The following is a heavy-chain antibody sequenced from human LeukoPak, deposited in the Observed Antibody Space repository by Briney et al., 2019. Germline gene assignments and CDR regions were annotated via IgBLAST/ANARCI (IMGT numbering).Heavy chain of an antibody. V-gene: IGHV4-34*01. D-gene: IGHD3-3*01. CDR2: INHSGST. CDR1: GGSFSGYY. CDR3: ARAQAPLWSGYYHFDY. Sequence: SETLSLTCAVYGGSFSGYYWSWIRQPPGKGLEWIGEINHSGSTNYNPSLKSRVTISVDTSKNQFSLKLSSVTAADTAVYYCARAQAPLWSGYYHFDYWGQGTLVTVSS. J-gene: IGHJ4*02.